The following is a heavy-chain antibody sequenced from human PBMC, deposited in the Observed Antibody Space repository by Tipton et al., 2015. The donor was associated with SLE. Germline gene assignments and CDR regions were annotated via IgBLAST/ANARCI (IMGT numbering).Heavy chain of an antibody. J-gene: IGHJ4*02. Sequence: QLVQSGAEVKKPGASVKVSCKASGYTFTSYDINWVRQATGQGLEWMGWMNPNSGNTGYAQKFQGRVTMTRNTSISTAYMELSSLRSEDTAVYYCARVPYCSGVSCYPPDDHWGQGPLVTVSS. CDR3: ARVPYCSGVSCYPPDDH. CDR1: GYTFTSYD. V-gene: IGHV1-8*01. CDR2: MNPNSGNT. D-gene: IGHD2-15*01.